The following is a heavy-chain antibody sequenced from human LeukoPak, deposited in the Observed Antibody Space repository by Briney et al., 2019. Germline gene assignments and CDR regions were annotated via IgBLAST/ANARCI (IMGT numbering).Heavy chain of an antibody. CDR1: GFTFSSYA. J-gene: IGHJ4*02. Sequence: PGGSLRLSCAASGFTFSSYAMHWVRQAPGKGLEWVAVISYDGSNKYYADSVMGRFTISRDNSKNTLYLQMNSLRAEDTAVYYCAKDSYSKGDYWGQGVLVTVSS. CDR2: ISYDGSNK. CDR3: AKDSYSKGDY. D-gene: IGHD5-18*01. V-gene: IGHV3-30-3*01.